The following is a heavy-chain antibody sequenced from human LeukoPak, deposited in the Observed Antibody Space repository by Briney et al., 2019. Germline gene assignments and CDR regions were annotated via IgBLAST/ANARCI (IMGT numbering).Heavy chain of an antibody. J-gene: IGHJ4*02. CDR2: INAYNGNT. CDR3: ARDPGSDYGFDY. Sequence: ASVKVSCKASGYTFTSYGISWVRQAPGQGLEWMGWINAYNGNTNYAQKLQGRVTITTDTPTSTAYMELRSLRSDDTAVYYCARDPGSDYGFDYWGQGTLVTVSS. D-gene: IGHD4-17*01. V-gene: IGHV1-18*01. CDR1: GYTFTSYG.